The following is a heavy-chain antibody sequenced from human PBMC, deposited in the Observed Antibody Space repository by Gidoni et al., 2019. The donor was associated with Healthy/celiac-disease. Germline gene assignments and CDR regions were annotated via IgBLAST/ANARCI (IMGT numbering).Heavy chain of an antibody. V-gene: IGHV3-11*06. CDR1: GFPFSDYY. CDR2: ISSSSSYT. J-gene: IGHJ6*02. CDR3: ARELGEYYYYGMDV. D-gene: IGHD3-10*01. Sequence: QVQLVESGGGLVKPGGSLRLSCAASGFPFSDYYMSWIRPAPGKGLEWVSYISSSSSYTNYADSVKGRFTISRDNAKNSLYLQMNSLSAEDTAVYYCARELGEYYYYGMDVWGQGTTVTVSS.